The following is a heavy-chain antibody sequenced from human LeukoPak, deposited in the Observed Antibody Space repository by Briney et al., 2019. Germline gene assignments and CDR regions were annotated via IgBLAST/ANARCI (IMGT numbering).Heavy chain of an antibody. V-gene: IGHV3-48*04. Sequence: PGGSLRLSCAASGFTFSNYNMNWVRQAPGKGLEWVSYISSSGSTIYYADSVKGRFTISRDNAKNSLYLQMNSLRAEDTAVYYCARGSRVSSFEDYWGQGTLVTVSS. CDR2: ISSSGSTI. CDR1: GFTFSNYN. J-gene: IGHJ4*02. CDR3: ARGSRVSSFEDY. D-gene: IGHD2-2*01.